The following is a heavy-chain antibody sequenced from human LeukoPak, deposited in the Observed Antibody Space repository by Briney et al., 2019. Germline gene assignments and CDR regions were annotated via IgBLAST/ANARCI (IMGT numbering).Heavy chain of an antibody. CDR2: ISGSGGST. J-gene: IGHJ4*02. Sequence: GGSLRLSCAASGFTFSRNAMSWVRQAPGKGLEWVSAISGSGGSTYYADSVKGRFTISRDNSKNTLYLQMNSLRAEDTAVYYCAKDLKANYFDYWGQGTLVTVSS. CDR3: AKDLKANYFDY. CDR1: GFTFSRNA. V-gene: IGHV3-23*01.